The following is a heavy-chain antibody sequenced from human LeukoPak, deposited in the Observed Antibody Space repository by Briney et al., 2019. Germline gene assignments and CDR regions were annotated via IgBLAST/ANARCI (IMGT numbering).Heavy chain of an antibody. CDR1: GSSISSYY. V-gene: IGHV4-59*01. Sequence: KPSETLSLTCTVSGSSISSYYWSWIRQPPGKGLEWIGYIYYSGSTNYNPSLKSRVTISVDTSKNQFSLKLSSVTAADTAVYYCAREDCSGGSCYNDAFDIWGQGTMVTVSS. CDR2: IYYSGST. D-gene: IGHD2-15*01. CDR3: AREDCSGGSCYNDAFDI. J-gene: IGHJ3*02.